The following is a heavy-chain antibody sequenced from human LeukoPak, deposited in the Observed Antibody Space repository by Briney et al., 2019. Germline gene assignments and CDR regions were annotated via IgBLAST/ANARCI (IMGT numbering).Heavy chain of an antibody. CDR3: AREGGGLDV. CDR1: GYTFTGYY. V-gene: IGHV1-2*02. CDR2: INPNSGGT. Sequence: ASVTASCKASGYTFTGYYMRWVRQAPGQGLEWMGWINPNSGGTNYAQKFQGRVTMTRDTSISTAYMELSSLRSDDTAVYYCAREGGGLDVCAQGTTVTVSS. J-gene: IGHJ6*01.